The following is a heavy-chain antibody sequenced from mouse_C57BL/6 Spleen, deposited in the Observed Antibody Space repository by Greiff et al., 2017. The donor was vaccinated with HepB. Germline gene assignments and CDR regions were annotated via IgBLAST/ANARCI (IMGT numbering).Heavy chain of an antibody. D-gene: IGHD2-13*01. CDR1: GYTFTSYW. V-gene: IGHV1-69*01. J-gene: IGHJ4*01. CDR2: IDPSDSYT. CDR3: ARGEIGYAMDY. Sequence: QVQLQQSGAELVMPGASVKLSCKASGYTFTSYWMHWVKQRPGQGLEWIGEIDPSDSYTNYNQKFKGKSTLTVAKSSSTAYMQLSSLTSEDSAVDYCARGEIGYAMDYWGQVTSVTVSS.